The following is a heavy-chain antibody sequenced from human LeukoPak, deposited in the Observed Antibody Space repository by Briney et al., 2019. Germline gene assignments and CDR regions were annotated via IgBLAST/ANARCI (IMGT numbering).Heavy chain of an antibody. D-gene: IGHD1-26*01. V-gene: IGHV4-39*07. CDR2: INHSGST. CDR3: ARGLIEGSYFGY. CDR1: GGSISSGSYY. Sequence: PSQTLSLTCTVSGGSISSGSYYWSWIRQPPGKGLEWIGEINHSGSTNYNPSLKSRVTISVDTSKNQFSLKLSSVTAADTAVYYCARGLIEGSYFGYWGQGTLVTVSS. J-gene: IGHJ4*02.